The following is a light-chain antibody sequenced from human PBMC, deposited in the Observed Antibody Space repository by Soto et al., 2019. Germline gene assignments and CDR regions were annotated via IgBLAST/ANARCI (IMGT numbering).Light chain of an antibody. CDR2: EVS. J-gene: IGLJ3*02. CDR3: SSYTRSNTWV. Sequence: QSALTQPASMSGSPGQSITISCTGTSTDAGGYNYVSWYQQHPAKVPKLLIYEVSNRPSGVSNRFSGSKSGSTASLTISGLQPEDEGDYYCSSYTRSNTWVFGGGTKLTVL. V-gene: IGLV2-14*01. CDR1: STDAGGYNY.